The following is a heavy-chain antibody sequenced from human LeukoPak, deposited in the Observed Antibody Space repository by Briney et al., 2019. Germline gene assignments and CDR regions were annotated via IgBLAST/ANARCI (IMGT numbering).Heavy chain of an antibody. D-gene: IGHD1-26*01. CDR2: INWNCVIR. CDR1: GFKFDGYG. V-gene: IGHV3-20*04. Sequence: GGSLRLSCAASGFKFDGYGMTWVRQAPGKGLEWVSGINWNCVIRDYADSVKGRFSISRDNAKNSLYLQITSLRVEDTAFYYCARTRYSGSYGGADYWGQGTQIIVSS. CDR3: ARTRYSGSYGGADY. J-gene: IGHJ4*02.